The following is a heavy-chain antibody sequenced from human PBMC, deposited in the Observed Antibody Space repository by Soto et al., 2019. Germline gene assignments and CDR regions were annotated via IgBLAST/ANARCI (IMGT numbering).Heavy chain of an antibody. CDR1: GASIRSNNW. CDR3: ARSSIKPQVFMYPFDS. J-gene: IGHJ4*02. Sequence: SETLSLTCAVSGASIRSNNWWSWVRQPPGKGLEWIGEIFHGGSTYYNPSLKGRVTISLDTSKNQFSLRLNSVTAADTAVYYCARSSIKPQVFMYPFDSWSQGTLVTVSS. D-gene: IGHD3-3*01. V-gene: IGHV4-4*02. CDR2: IFHGGST.